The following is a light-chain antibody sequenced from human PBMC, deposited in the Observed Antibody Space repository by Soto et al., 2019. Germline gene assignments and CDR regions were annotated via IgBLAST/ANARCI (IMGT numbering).Light chain of an antibody. Sequence: QSALTQPPSASGSPGQSVTISCTGTSSDVGGYNYVSWYQQHPGKAPKLMIYEVSKWPSGVPDRFSGSKSGNTASLTVSALQAEDEADYYCSSYAGSSNFVFGAGTKLTVL. V-gene: IGLV2-8*01. CDR1: SSDVGGYNY. J-gene: IGLJ2*01. CDR3: SSYAGSSNFV. CDR2: EVS.